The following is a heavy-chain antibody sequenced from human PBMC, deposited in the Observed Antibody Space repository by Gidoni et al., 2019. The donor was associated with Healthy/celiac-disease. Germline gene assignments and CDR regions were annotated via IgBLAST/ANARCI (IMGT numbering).Heavy chain of an antibody. CDR2: ISYDGSNK. CDR1: GFTFSSYA. V-gene: IGHV3-30*01. J-gene: IGHJ6*02. Sequence: QVQLVESGGGVVQPGRSLRLSCAASGFTFSSYAMHWVRQAPGKGLEWVAVISYDGSNKYYADSVKGRFTISRDNSKTTLYLQMNSLRAEDTAVYYCARDRLGSYYYYGMDVWGQGTTVTVSS. CDR3: ARDRLGSYYYYGMDV. D-gene: IGHD5-12*01.